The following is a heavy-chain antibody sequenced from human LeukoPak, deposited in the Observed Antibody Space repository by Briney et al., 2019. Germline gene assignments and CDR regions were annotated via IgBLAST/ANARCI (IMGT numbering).Heavy chain of an antibody. D-gene: IGHD2/OR15-2a*01. CDR3: TTVSHFYL. Sequence: GGSLRLSCATSGFTFSNAWLSWVRQAPGKGLEWVGRIKSDGTTDYAAPVKGRLTISRDVSKATLYLQMNSLKTEDTAIYYCTTVSHFYLGGQGTLVTVSS. CDR2: IKSDGTT. CDR1: GFTFSNAW. J-gene: IGHJ4*02. V-gene: IGHV3-15*01.